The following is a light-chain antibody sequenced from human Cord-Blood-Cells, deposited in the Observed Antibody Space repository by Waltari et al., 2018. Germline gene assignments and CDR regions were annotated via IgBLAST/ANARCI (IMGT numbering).Light chain of an antibody. V-gene: IGLV2-18*02. CDR3: SSYTSSSTYV. J-gene: IGLJ1*01. Sequence: QSALNQPPSVSGSPGQSVTISCTGTSSDVGSYNRVSWYQQPPGTAPKLMIYEFSNRHSGVPDRFSGSKSGNTASLTISGLQAEDEADYYCSSYTSSSTYVFGTGTKVTVL. CDR1: SSDVGSYNR. CDR2: EFS.